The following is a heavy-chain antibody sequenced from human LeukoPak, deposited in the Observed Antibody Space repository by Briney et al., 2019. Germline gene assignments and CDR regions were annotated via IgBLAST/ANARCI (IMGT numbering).Heavy chain of an antibody. V-gene: IGHV4-34*01. CDR3: ARHQSYYYGSGSQNWFDP. J-gene: IGHJ5*02. D-gene: IGHD3-10*01. Sequence: SETLSLTCAVYGGSFSGYYWSWIRQPPGKGLEWIGEINHSGSTYYNPSLKSRVTISVDTSKNQFSLKLSSVTAADTAVYYCARHQSYYYGSGSQNWFDPWGQGTLVTVSS. CDR1: GGSFSGYY. CDR2: INHSGST.